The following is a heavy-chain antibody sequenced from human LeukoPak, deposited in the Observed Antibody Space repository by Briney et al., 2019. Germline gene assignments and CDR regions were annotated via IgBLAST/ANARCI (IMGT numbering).Heavy chain of an antibody. CDR3: AREMYAGWYFAFDI. D-gene: IGHD6-19*01. CDR1: GFTFSSFT. CDR2: ISNSGDYI. Sequence: GGSLRLSCTVSGFTFSSFTMNWVRQGPRKGLEWVASISNSGDYISYADSLKGRFTISRDNAKNSLFLQMSSLRAEDTAVYYCAREMYAGWYFAFDIWGQGTMVTVSS. V-gene: IGHV3-21*01. J-gene: IGHJ3*02.